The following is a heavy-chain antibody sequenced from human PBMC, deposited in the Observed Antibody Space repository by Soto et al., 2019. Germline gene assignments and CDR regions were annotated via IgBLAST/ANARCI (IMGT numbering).Heavy chain of an antibody. J-gene: IGHJ4*02. V-gene: IGHV3-23*01. D-gene: IGHD3-22*01. CDR2: ISGSGGST. CDR3: VRATYFSDSSGYTRCFDY. Sequence: PGGSLRLSCAASGFTFSSYAMSWVRQAPGKGLEWVSAISGSGGSTYYAASVKGRFTTSRDESKNSVYLQMNSLKTEDTAVYYCVRATYFSDSSGYTRCFDYWGQGTLVTVSS. CDR1: GFTFSSYA.